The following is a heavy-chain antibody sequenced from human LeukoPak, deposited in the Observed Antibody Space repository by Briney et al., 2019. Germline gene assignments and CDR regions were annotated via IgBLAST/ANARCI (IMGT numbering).Heavy chain of an antibody. Sequence: PGGSLRLSCAASGFTFNNFWMHWVRQVPGTGLVWVSRITSSGSSTTYADSVKGRFTISRDNAKNSLYLQMNSLRAEDTAVYYCAREKFDYWGQGTLVTVSS. CDR3: AREKFDY. J-gene: IGHJ4*02. CDR2: ITSSGSST. V-gene: IGHV3-74*03. CDR1: GFTFNNFW.